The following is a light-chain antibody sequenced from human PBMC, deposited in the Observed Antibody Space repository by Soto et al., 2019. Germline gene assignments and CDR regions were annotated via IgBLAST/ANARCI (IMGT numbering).Light chain of an antibody. CDR3: QQYSRSPKT. V-gene: IGKV3-20*01. CDR1: QSISSTY. CDR2: HAS. Sequence: EIVLTQSPGTLSLSPGERATLSCRASQSISSTYLACYQQKPGQAPRLLIYHASSRATGIPDRFSGSGSGTDFTLTISRLEPADLAVYYCQQYSRSPKTFGQGTKVDIK. J-gene: IGKJ2*01.